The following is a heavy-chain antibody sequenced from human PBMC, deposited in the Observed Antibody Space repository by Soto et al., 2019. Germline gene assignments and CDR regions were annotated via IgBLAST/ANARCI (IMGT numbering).Heavy chain of an antibody. CDR2: INPSGGST. J-gene: IGHJ6*02. CDR1: GYTFTSYY. Sequence: QVQLVQSGAEVKKPGASVKVSCKASGYTFTSYYMHWVRQAPGQGLEWMGIINPSGGSTSYAQKFQGRVTMTRDTSTSTVYMELSSLRSEDTAVYYCARGGKVFDWLPWGYYGMDVWGQGTTVTVSS. D-gene: IGHD3-9*01. V-gene: IGHV1-46*01. CDR3: ARGGKVFDWLPWGYYGMDV.